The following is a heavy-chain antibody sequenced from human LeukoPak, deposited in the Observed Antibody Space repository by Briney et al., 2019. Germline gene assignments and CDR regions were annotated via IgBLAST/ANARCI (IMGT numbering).Heavy chain of an antibody. J-gene: IGHJ4*02. Sequence: GGSLRLSCAASGFTFSAFGMHWVRQAPGKGLEWVSFISHDGGKKYVGDSVKGRFTISRDNSKNTLYLQMNSLRAEDTAVYFCAKDSLVATSHFDSWGRGTLVTVSS. CDR3: AKDSLVATSHFDS. CDR2: ISHDGGKK. CDR1: GFTFSAFG. D-gene: IGHD5-12*01. V-gene: IGHV3-33*05.